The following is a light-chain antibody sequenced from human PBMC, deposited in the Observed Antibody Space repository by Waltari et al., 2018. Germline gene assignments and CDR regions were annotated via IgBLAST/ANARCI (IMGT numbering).Light chain of an antibody. V-gene: IGKV3-20*01. Sequence: EILFTQSPGMLPLSPGERATVPCRASQSVSSSYLAWYQQKPGQAPRLLIYGASSRATGIPDRFSGSGSGTDFTLTISRLEPEDFTVYYCQQYGGSPLTFGGGTKVEI. CDR2: GAS. CDR1: QSVSSSY. CDR3: QQYGGSPLT. J-gene: IGKJ4*01.